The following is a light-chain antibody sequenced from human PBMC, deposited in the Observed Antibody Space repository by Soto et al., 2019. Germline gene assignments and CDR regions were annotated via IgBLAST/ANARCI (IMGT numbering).Light chain of an antibody. CDR3: QAWDSSTHVV. CDR2: QDS. Sequence: SSELTQAPSVSVSPGQTASITCSGDKLGDKYACWYQQKPGQSPVLVIYQDSKRPSGIPERFSGSNSGNTATLTISGTQAMDEADYYCQAWDSSTHVVFGGGTKLTVL. CDR1: KLGDKY. J-gene: IGLJ2*01. V-gene: IGLV3-1*01.